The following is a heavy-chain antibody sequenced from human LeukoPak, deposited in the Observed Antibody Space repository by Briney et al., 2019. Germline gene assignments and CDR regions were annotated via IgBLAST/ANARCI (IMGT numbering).Heavy chain of an antibody. CDR1: GYTFTSYG. CDR2: ISAHNGNT. J-gene: IGHJ3*02. Sequence: GASVKVSCKASGYTFTSYGISWVRQAPGQGLEWMGWISAHNGNTNYAQKLQGRVTMTTDTSTSTAYMELRSLRSDDTAVYYCARDSRSPDMVRGAPYAFDIWGQGTMVTVSS. CDR3: ARDSRSPDMVRGAPYAFDI. D-gene: IGHD3-10*01. V-gene: IGHV1-18*01.